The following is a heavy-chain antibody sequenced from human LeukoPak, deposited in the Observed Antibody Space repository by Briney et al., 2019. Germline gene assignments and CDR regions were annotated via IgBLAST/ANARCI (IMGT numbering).Heavy chain of an antibody. CDR3: ARGASADNY. Sequence: GASGKVSCKASGYTDTSYYMHWVRQAAGQWLEWMGIINPSGGSTSYAQKFQGRVTMTRDTSTSTVYMELSSLRSEDTAVYYCARGASADNYWGQGTLVTVSS. J-gene: IGHJ4*02. CDR2: INPSGGST. CDR1: GYTDTSYY. D-gene: IGHD6-13*01. V-gene: IGHV1-46*01.